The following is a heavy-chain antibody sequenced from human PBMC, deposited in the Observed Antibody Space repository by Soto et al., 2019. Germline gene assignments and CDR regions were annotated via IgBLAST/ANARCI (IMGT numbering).Heavy chain of an antibody. V-gene: IGHV3-23*01. Sequence: EVQLLESGGGLVQPGGSLRLSCAASGFTFSSYAMSWVRQAPGKGLEWVSAISGSGGSTYYADSVKGRFTISRDNSKTTLYLPMNSLRAEDTAVYYCAKDHPSYYYSYMDVWGKGTTVTVSS. CDR3: AKDHPSYYYSYMDV. J-gene: IGHJ6*03. CDR1: GFTFSSYA. CDR2: ISGSGGST.